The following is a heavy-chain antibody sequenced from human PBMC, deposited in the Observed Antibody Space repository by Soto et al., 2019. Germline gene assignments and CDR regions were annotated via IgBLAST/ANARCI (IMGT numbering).Heavy chain of an antibody. CDR2: IYYSGST. J-gene: IGHJ4*02. D-gene: IGHD3-22*01. CDR3: ARGDSSGYGLLDY. Sequence: QVQLQESGPGLVKPSQTLSLTCTVSGGSISSGDYYWSWIRQPPGKGLEWIGYIYYSGSTYYNPSLKSRVDISVDTSKNQFSLKLSSVTAADTAVYYCARGDSSGYGLLDYWGQGTLVTVSS. V-gene: IGHV4-30-4*01. CDR1: GGSISSGDYY.